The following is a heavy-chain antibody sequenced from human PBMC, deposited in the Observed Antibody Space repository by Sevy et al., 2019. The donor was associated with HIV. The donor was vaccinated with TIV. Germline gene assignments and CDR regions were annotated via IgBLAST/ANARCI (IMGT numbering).Heavy chain of an antibody. CDR1: GFTFSTYW. V-gene: IGHV3-7*01. CDR2: IKQDGSEK. J-gene: IGHJ4*02. D-gene: IGHD3-16*02. CDR3: ASYRGYFDY. Sequence: GGSLRLSCAASGFTFSTYWMSWVHQAPGKGLEWVANIKQDGSEKYYVDSVKGRFTISRDNAKNSLYLQMNSLRAEDTAVYYCASYRGYFDYWGQGTLVTVSS.